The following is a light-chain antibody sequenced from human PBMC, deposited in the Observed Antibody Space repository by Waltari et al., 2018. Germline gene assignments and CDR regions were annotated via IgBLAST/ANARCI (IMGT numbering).Light chain of an antibody. J-gene: IGKJ1*01. V-gene: IGKV3-15*01. CDR3: QQYNNWPPWT. Sequence: EIVMTQSPAILSLSPGEGATLSCKASQSVTLNVAWYQQKPGKCPRLLIYGASTRATAIPARFICSGSGTDFTFTISSLQSEDFAVYYCQQYNNWPPWTFGQGTKVEIK. CDR1: QSVTLN. CDR2: GAS.